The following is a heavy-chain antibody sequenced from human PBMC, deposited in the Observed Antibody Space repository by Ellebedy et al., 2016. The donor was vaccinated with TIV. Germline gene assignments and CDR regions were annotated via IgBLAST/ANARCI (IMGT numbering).Heavy chain of an antibody. CDR2: IYYSGST. CDR3: ARRNRITMVRGVPYDAFDI. CDR1: GGSISGYY. V-gene: IGHV4-59*08. J-gene: IGHJ3*02. Sequence: MPSETLSLTCSVSGGSISGYYWGWIRQTPGKGLEWIGYIYYSGSTNYNPSLKSRVTISIDTSKNKFSLKLSSVTAADTAVYYCARRNRITMVRGVPYDAFDIWGQGTMVTVSS. D-gene: IGHD3-10*01.